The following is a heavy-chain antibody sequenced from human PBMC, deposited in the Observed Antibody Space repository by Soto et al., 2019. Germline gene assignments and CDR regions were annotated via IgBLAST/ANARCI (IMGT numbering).Heavy chain of an antibody. CDR3: ARVSYNWNYASAGPIDY. CDR1: GFTFSSYS. D-gene: IGHD1-7*01. Sequence: HPGGSLRLSCAASGFTFSSYSMNWVRQAPGKGLEWVSYISSSSSTIYYADSVKGRFTISRDNAKNSLYLQMNSLRDEDTAVYYCARVSYNWNYASAGPIDYWGQGTLVTVSS. V-gene: IGHV3-48*02. J-gene: IGHJ4*02. CDR2: ISSSSSTI.